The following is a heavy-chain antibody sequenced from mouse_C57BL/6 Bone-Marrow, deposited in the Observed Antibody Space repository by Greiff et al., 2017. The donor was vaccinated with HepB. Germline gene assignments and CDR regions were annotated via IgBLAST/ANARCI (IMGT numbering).Heavy chain of an antibody. CDR3: ARGYAMDY. CDR2: ISDGGSYT. Sequence: EVKVVESGGGLVKPGGSLKLSCAASGFTFSSYAMSWVRQTPEKRLEWVATISDGGSYTYYPDNVKGRFTISRDNAKNNLYLQMSHLKSEDTAMYYCARGYAMDYWGQGTSVTVSS. J-gene: IGHJ4*01. V-gene: IGHV5-4*03. CDR1: GFTFSSYA.